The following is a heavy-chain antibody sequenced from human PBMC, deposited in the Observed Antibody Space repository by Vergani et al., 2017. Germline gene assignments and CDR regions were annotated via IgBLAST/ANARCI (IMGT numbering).Heavy chain of an antibody. J-gene: IGHJ3*02. Sequence: QVQLQESGPGLVKPSETLSLTCSVSGGSMSGYYWSWIRQPPGKELEWIGYIYYNGITNYNPSLKSPFTISIDTSKNQFSLRLDSVTGADTAVYYCAREIAGEGAFEIWGQGTTVTVSS. CDR2: IYYNGIT. CDR1: GGSMSGYY. V-gene: IGHV4-59*12. CDR3: AREIAGEGAFEI. D-gene: IGHD3-10*01.